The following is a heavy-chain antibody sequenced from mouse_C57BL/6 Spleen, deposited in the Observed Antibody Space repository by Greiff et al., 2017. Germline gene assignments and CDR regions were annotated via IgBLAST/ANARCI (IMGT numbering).Heavy chain of an antibody. CDR1: GFNIKDDY. V-gene: IGHV14-4*01. CDR2: IDPETGDT. Sequence: VQLQQSGAELVRPGASVKLSCTASGFNIKDDYMHWVKQRPEQGLEWIGWIDPETGDTEYASKFQGKATITADTSSNTAYLQLSSLTSEDTAVDYCTLYYGSSLWYFDVWGTGTTVTVSS. CDR3: TLYYGSSLWYFDV. J-gene: IGHJ1*03. D-gene: IGHD1-1*01.